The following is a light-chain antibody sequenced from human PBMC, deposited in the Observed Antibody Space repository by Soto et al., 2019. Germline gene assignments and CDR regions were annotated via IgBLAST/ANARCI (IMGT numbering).Light chain of an antibody. V-gene: IGKV1-39*01. Sequence: DIQMTQSPSSLSASVGDRVTITCRASQSISSYLNWYQQKPGKAPKLLIYDASSLQSGVPSRFSGSGSGTDFTLTISSLQTEDSATYYCQQSYSTPHFGQGTRLEIK. CDR2: DAS. J-gene: IGKJ5*01. CDR1: QSISSY. CDR3: QQSYSTPH.